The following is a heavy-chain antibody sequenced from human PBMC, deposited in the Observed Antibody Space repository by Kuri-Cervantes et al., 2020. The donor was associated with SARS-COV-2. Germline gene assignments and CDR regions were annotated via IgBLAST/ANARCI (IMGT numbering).Heavy chain of an antibody. V-gene: IGHV1-18*04. D-gene: IGHD2-21*01. CDR3: VRDGYGDCVDY. CDR2: VSGYNGHT. CDR1: GYTFTSSG. Sequence: ASVKVSCKASGYTFTSSGISWVRQAPGQGLEWMGWVSGYNGHTNYAQKLQGRVTMTTDTSTTTAYMELRSLRSDDTAVFYCVRDGYGDCVDYWGQGTLVTVSS. J-gene: IGHJ4*02.